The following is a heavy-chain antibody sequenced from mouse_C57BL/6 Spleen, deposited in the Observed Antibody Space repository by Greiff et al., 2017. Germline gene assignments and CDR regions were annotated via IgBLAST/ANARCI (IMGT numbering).Heavy chain of an antibody. CDR1: GFNIKDDY. Sequence: VQLQQSGAELVRPGASVKLSCTASGFNIKDDYMHWVKQRPEQGLEWIGWIDPENGDTEYASKFQGKATITADTSSNTAYLQLSSLTSEDTAVYYCTRGTTVLRYFDVWGTGTTVTVSS. CDR3: TRGTTVLRYFDV. J-gene: IGHJ1*03. V-gene: IGHV14-4*01. D-gene: IGHD1-1*01. CDR2: IDPENGDT.